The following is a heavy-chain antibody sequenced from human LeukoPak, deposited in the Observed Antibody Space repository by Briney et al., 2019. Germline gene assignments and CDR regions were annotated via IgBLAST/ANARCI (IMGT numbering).Heavy chain of an antibody. CDR2: MSGSGGST. CDR1: GFTFSNYA. J-gene: IGHJ4*02. Sequence: GGSLRLSCAASGFTFSNYAMSWVRQAPGKGLEWVSSMSGSGGSTYYADSVKGRFTIPRDNSKNTLYLQMNNLRAEDTALYYCAKNQGQWLVPVDYWGQGTLVTVSS. D-gene: IGHD6-19*01. CDR3: AKNQGQWLVPVDY. V-gene: IGHV3-23*01.